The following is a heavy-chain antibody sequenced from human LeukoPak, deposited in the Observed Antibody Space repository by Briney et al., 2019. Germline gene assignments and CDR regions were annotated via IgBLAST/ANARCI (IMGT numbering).Heavy chain of an antibody. CDR2: IYYSGNS. CDR3: ARGGSSGSYSHWFDP. V-gene: IGHV4-39*07. Sequence: SETLSLTCTVSGGSISSGSHYWGWIRQPPGKGLEWIGNIYYSGNSYYNPSLKSRVTISVDTSKNQFSLKLSSVTAADTAVYYCARGGSSGSYSHWFDPWGQGTLVTVSS. J-gene: IGHJ5*02. CDR1: GGSISSGSHY. D-gene: IGHD3-10*01.